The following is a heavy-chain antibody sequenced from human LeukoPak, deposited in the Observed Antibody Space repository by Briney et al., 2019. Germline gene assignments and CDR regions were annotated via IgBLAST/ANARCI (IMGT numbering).Heavy chain of an antibody. J-gene: IGHJ4*02. Sequence: SETLSLNCTVSGGSISSYYWSWIRQPPGKGLEWIGYIYYSGSTNYNPSLKSRVTISVDTSKNQFSLKLSSVTAADTAVYYCARLRLTGSGSYFFDYWGQGTLVTVSS. D-gene: IGHD3-10*01. CDR3: ARLRLTGSGSYFFDY. V-gene: IGHV4-59*01. CDR2: IYYSGST. CDR1: GGSISSYY.